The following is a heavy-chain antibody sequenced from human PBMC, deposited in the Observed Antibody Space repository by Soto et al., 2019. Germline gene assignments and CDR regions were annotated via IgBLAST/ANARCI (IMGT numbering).Heavy chain of an antibody. D-gene: IGHD2-21*01. CDR1: GYTFTRYF. CDR2: INPSGGSP. CDR3: ARGSGPIIDY. V-gene: IGHV1-46*01. Sequence: GASVKVSCKASGYTFTRYFIHWLRQAPGQGLEWVGTINPSGGSPNYAQKFQGRVTMTWDTSTSTVYMELSGLSSEDKAVCYCARGSGPIIDYWGQGTLVTVSS. J-gene: IGHJ4*02.